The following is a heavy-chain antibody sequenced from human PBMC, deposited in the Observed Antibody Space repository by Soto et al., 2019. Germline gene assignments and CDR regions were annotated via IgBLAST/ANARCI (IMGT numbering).Heavy chain of an antibody. CDR3: ARSYYYDTNGYLSPVDY. CDR2: IYPGDSDT. Sequence: GESLKISCQGSGYSFTSYCIAWVRQMPGKGLEWMGIIYPGDSDTRYSPSFQGQVTISVDKSIRTAYLQWSSLKASDTAMYYCARSYYYDTNGYLSPVDYWGQGTLVTVSS. CDR1: GYSFTSYC. J-gene: IGHJ4*02. D-gene: IGHD3-22*01. V-gene: IGHV5-51*01.